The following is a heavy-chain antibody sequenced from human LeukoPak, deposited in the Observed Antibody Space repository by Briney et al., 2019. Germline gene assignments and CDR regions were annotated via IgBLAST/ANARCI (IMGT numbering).Heavy chain of an antibody. Sequence: GGTLRLSCAASGYTFSRNALSWVRQAPGKGLEWVSSLSCSGGDTYYADSVKGRFTISRDNSKNTVYLQMNSLRAEDTVVYYCAKDPYGTRYFDYWGQGTLVTVSS. CDR2: LSCSGGDT. CDR1: GYTFSRNA. J-gene: IGHJ4*02. V-gene: IGHV3-23*01. D-gene: IGHD2-2*01. CDR3: AKDPYGTRYFDY.